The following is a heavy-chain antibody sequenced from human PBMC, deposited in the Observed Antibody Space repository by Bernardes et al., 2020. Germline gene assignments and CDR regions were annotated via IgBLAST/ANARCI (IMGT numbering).Heavy chain of an antibody. V-gene: IGHV3-23*01. J-gene: IGHJ6*04. CDR1: GFTFSSYA. D-gene: IGHD4-17*01. CDR2: ISGSGGST. CDR3: AKGGAVTPSGMDV. Sequence: GGSLRLSCAASGFTFSSYAMSWVRQAPGKGLEWVSAISGSGGSTYYADSVKGWFTISRDNSKNTLYLQMNSLRAEDTAVYYCAKGGAVTPSGMDVWGKGTTVTVSS.